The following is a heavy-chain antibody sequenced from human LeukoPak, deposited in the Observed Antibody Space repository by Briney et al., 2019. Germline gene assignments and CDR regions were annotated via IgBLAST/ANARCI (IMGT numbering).Heavy chain of an antibody. CDR3: VRYYTRQSWYFDL. V-gene: IGHV3-23*01. D-gene: IGHD2-15*01. Sequence: GGSLRLSCAASGFTFSSYAMSWVRQAPGKGLEWVSAISGSGGSTYYADSVKGRFTISRDNARNSLYLQMNSLRAEDTAVYYCVRYYTRQSWYFDLWGRGTLVTVSS. CDR1: GFTFSSYA. J-gene: IGHJ2*01. CDR2: ISGSGGST.